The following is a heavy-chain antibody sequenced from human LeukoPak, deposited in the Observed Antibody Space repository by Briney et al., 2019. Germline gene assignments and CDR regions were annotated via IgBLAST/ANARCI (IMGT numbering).Heavy chain of an antibody. CDR3: AADLGYCSGGRCHLDY. CDR2: IVVGSDNT. J-gene: IGHJ4*02. CDR1: GFTFTSSA. Sequence: SVKVSCKTSGFTFTSSAMQWVRQARGQRLEWIGWIVVGSDNTNYARKFQERVTITRDMSTSTAYMELSSLRSEDTAVYYCAADLGYCSGGRCHLDYWGQGTLVTVSS. V-gene: IGHV1-58*02. D-gene: IGHD2-15*01.